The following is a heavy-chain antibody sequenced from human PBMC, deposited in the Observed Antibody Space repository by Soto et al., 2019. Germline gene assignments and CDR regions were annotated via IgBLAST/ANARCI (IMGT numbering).Heavy chain of an antibody. CDR2: IMPIIGTA. V-gene: IGHV1-69*01. D-gene: IGHD3-10*01. CDR1: GGTFSSHV. CDR3: ARDLEFRDGNISHLDY. J-gene: IGHJ4*02. Sequence: QVQLVQSGAEVKKPGSSVKVSCKASGGTFSSHVFNWVRQAPGQGLEWMGGIMPIIGTANYAQKFQGRVTITADASTSTAYMELSSLRSEDTAVYYCARDLEFRDGNISHLDYWGQGTRVTFSS.